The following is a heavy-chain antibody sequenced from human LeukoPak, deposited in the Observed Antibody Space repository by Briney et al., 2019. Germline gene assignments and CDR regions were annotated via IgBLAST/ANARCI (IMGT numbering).Heavy chain of an antibody. CDR2: ISGSGGST. CDR1: GFTFSSYA. V-gene: IGHV3-23*01. CDR3: AKDRRSTSSSYFDY. J-gene: IGHJ4*02. D-gene: IGHD2-2*01. Sequence: GESLRLSCAASGFTFSSYAMSWVRQAPGKGLEWVSAISGSGGSTYYADSVKGRFTISRDNSKNTLYLQMNSLRAEDTAVYYCAKDRRSTSSSYFDYWGQGTLVTVSS.